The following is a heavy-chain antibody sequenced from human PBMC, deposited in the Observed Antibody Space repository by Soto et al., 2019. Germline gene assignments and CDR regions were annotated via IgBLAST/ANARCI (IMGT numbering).Heavy chain of an antibody. V-gene: IGHV3-7*01. J-gene: IGHJ4*02. CDR1: GFTFSTYA. Sequence: GGALRLSCAASGFTFSTYAMSWVRQAPGKGPEWVANIKQDGSEKYYVDSVKGRFTISRDNAENSLFLQMNSLRAEDTAVCYCARDVDYYFDFWGQGTLVSVSS. D-gene: IGHD2-15*01. CDR2: IKQDGSEK. CDR3: ARDVDYYFDF.